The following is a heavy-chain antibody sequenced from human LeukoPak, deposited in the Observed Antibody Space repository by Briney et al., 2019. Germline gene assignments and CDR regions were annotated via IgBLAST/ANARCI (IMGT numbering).Heavy chain of an antibody. CDR3: AKDLGSKKSSGWYLRYFQH. Sequence: PGGSLRLSCAASGFTVSSNYMSWVRQAPGRGLEWVSVIYSGGNTYYADSVKGRFTISRDNSKNTLYLQMNSLRAEDTAVYYCAKDLGSKKSSGWYLRYFQHWGQGTLVTVSS. J-gene: IGHJ1*01. CDR2: IYSGGNT. D-gene: IGHD6-19*01. V-gene: IGHV3-53*01. CDR1: GFTVSSNY.